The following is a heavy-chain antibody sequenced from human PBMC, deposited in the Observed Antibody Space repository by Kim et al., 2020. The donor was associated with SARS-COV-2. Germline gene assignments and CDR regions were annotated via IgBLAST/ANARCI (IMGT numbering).Heavy chain of an antibody. CDR3: AKVSAPYYYGSGSYLGAFDI. CDR2: ISGSGGST. D-gene: IGHD3-10*01. J-gene: IGHJ3*02. CDR1: GFTFSSYA. V-gene: IGHV3-23*01. Sequence: GGSLRLSCAASGFTFSSYAMSWVRQAPGKGLEWVSAISGSGGSTYYADSVKGRFTISRDNSKNTLYLQMNSLRAEDTAVYYCAKVSAPYYYGSGSYLGAFDIWGQGTMVTVSS.